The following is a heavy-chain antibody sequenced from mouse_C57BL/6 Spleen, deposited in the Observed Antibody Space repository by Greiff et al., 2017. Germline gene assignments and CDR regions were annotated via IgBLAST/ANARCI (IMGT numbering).Heavy chain of an antibody. J-gene: IGHJ4*01. CDR2: IDPSDSYT. CDR3: ARLGSHAMDY. V-gene: IGHV1-50*01. Sequence: QVHVKQPGAELVKPGASVKLSCKASGYTFTSYWMQWVKQRPGQGLEWIGEIDPSDSYTNYNQKFKGKATLTVDTSSSTAYMQLSSLTSEDSAVYYCARLGSHAMDYWGQGTSVTVSS. CDR1: GYTFTSYW.